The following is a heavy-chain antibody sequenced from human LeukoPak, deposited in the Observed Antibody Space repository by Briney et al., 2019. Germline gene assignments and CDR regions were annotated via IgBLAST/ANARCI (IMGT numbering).Heavy chain of an antibody. J-gene: IGHJ4*02. CDR1: GFTFSSYR. Sequence: GGSLRLSCAASGFTFSSYRMSWVRQAPGKGLEWVANINQDGGEKYYVDSVKGRFTISRDNAKNSLYLQMNSLRAEDTAVYSCASIVVVIGTRSFDYWGQGSLVSVSS. D-gene: IGHD2-15*01. CDR2: INQDGGEK. CDR3: ASIVVVIGTRSFDY. V-gene: IGHV3-7*01.